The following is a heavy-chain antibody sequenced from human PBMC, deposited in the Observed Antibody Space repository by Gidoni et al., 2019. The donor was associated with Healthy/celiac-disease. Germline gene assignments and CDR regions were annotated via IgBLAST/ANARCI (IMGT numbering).Heavy chain of an antibody. CDR1: GFTFDDYT. Sequence: EVQLVESGGVVVQPGGSLRLSCAASGFTFDDYTMHWVRQAPGKGLEWVSLISWDGGSTYYADSVKGRFTISRDNSKNSLYLQMNSLRTEDTALYYCAKGERITIFGVAMGGMDVWGQGTTVTVSS. V-gene: IGHV3-43*01. CDR2: ISWDGGST. J-gene: IGHJ6*02. D-gene: IGHD3-3*01. CDR3: AKGERITIFGVAMGGMDV.